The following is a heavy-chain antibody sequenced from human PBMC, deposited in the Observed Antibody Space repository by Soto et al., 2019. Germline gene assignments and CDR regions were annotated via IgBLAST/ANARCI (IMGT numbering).Heavy chain of an antibody. V-gene: IGHV1-2*04. CDR2: INPNSGGT. D-gene: IGHD3-10*01. Sequence: ASVKVSCKASGYTFTGYYMHWVRQAPGQGLEWMGWINPNSGGTNYAQKFQGWVTMTRDTSISTAYMELSRLRSGDTAVYYCARATGVRGVILSRDAFDIWGQGTMVTVS. J-gene: IGHJ3*02. CDR1: GYTFTGYY. CDR3: ARATGVRGVILSRDAFDI.